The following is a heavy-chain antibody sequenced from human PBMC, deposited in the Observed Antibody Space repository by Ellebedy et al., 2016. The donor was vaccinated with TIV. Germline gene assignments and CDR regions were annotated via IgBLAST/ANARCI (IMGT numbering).Heavy chain of an antibody. J-gene: IGHJ6*02. CDR1: GYTFTSYG. CDR2: ISAYNGNT. D-gene: IGHD2-2*01. Sequence: AASVKVSCKASGYTFTSYGISWVRQAPGQGLEWMGWISAYNGNTNYAQKLQGRVTMTTDTSTSTAYMELRSLRSDDTAVYYCARALQVVPAADPYYYYGMDVWGQGTTVTVSS. CDR3: ARALQVVPAADPYYYYGMDV. V-gene: IGHV1-18*01.